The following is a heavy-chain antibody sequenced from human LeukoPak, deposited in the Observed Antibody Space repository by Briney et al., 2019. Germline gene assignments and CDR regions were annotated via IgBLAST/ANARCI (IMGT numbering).Heavy chain of an antibody. V-gene: IGHV3-48*04. J-gene: IGHJ4*02. CDR1: GFTFSTYS. CDR3: ASKKVVPATPFDY. D-gene: IGHD2-15*01. CDR2: ISTSSSTL. Sequence: GGSLRLSCAASGFTFSTYSMNWVRQAPGKGLEWVSYISTSSSTLYYADSVKGRFTISRDNAKNSLYLQMNSLRAEDTAVYYCASKKVVPATPFDYWGQGTLVTVSS.